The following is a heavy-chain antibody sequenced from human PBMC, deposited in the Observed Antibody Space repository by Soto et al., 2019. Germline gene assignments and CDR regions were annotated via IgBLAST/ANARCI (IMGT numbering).Heavy chain of an antibody. Sequence: SVKVSCKASGGTFSSYSINWVRQAPGQGLEWMGGIIPIFGTANNAQKFQGRVTITADESATTVYMELSSLRSEDTAVYYCAHPRGYGVFDAYDIWGQGTMVTVS. V-gene: IGHV1-69*13. D-gene: IGHD4-17*01. J-gene: IGHJ3*02. CDR1: GGTFSSYS. CDR3: AHPRGYGVFDAYDI. CDR2: IIPIFGTA.